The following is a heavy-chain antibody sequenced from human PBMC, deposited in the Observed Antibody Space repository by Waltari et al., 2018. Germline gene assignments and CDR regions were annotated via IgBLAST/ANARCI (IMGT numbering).Heavy chain of an antibody. CDR3: ARGDPELGIDY. V-gene: IGHV1-8*03. Sequence: QVQLVQSGAEVKKPGASVKVSCKASGSTFTRYYLNWLRQATGQGLEWMGWMNPNSGNTGYAQKFQGRVTITRNTSISTAYMELSSLRSEDTAVYYCARGDPELGIDYWGQGTLVTVSS. CDR1: GSTFTRYY. D-gene: IGHD7-27*01. CDR2: MNPNSGNT. J-gene: IGHJ4*02.